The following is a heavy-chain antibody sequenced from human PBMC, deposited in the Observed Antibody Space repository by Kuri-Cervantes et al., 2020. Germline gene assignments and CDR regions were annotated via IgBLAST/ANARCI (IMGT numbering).Heavy chain of an antibody. CDR3: ARDLRKLRYRDV. Sequence: GGSLRPTCAASGFTYSAYWMSWVRQAPGKGLEWVAGISYDGSNKYYADSVKGRFTISRDNSKNTLYLQMNSLRGEDTAVYFCARDLRKLRYRDVWGKGTTVTVSS. CDR2: ISYDGSNK. D-gene: IGHD4-17*01. CDR1: GFTYSAYW. J-gene: IGHJ6*03. V-gene: IGHV3-30*01.